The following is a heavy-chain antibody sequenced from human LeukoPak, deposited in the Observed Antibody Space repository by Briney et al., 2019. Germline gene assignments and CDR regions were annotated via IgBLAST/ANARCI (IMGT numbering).Heavy chain of an antibody. Sequence: ASVKVSCKASGYTFTSYDINWVRQATGQGLEWMGWMNPNSGNTGYAQKFQGRVTMTRNTSISTAYMELSSLRSEDTAVHYCALTAATILGDAFDIWGQGTMVTVSS. CDR1: GYTFTSYD. CDR3: ALTAATILGDAFDI. D-gene: IGHD2-15*01. CDR2: MNPNSGNT. J-gene: IGHJ3*02. V-gene: IGHV1-8*01.